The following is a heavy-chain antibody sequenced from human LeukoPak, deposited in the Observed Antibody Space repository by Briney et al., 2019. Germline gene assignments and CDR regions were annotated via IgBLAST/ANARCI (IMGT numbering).Heavy chain of an antibody. CDR1: GFTFSTYG. CDR3: ARQEARGYYYEGLDY. D-gene: IGHD3-22*01. Sequence: GGSLRLSCAASGFTFSTYGMHWVRQAPGKGLEWVAFIRYDGSNKYYADSVKGRFTISRDNSKNTVYLQINSLGPDDTGVYFCARQEARGYYYEGLDYWGQGNLVTVSS. V-gene: IGHV3-30*02. CDR2: IRYDGSNK. J-gene: IGHJ4*02.